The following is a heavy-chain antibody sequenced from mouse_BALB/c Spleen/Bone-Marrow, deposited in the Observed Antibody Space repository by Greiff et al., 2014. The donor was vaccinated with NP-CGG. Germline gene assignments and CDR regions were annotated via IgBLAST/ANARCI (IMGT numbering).Heavy chain of an antibody. Sequence: EVQLQQSGTVLARPGASVKMSCKASGYSFTSYWMHWVKQRPGQGLEWIGAIHPGNSDTSYNQKFKGKAKLTAVTSASTAYMELSSLTNEDSAVYYCTNGYDYYAMDYWGQGTSVTVSS. V-gene: IGHV1-5*01. CDR1: GYSFTSYW. CDR2: IHPGNSDT. D-gene: IGHD2-2*01. J-gene: IGHJ4*01. CDR3: TNGYDYYAMDY.